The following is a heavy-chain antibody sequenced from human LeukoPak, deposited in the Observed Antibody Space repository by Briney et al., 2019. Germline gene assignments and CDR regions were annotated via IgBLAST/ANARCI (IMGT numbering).Heavy chain of an antibody. J-gene: IGHJ4*02. Sequence: GASVRVSCKASGYTFTSYDINWVRQATGQGLEWMGWMNPNSGNTDYAQKFQGRVTMTRNTSISTAYMELSSLVSEDTAVYYCVREWFLARYSWGQGALVTVSS. CDR3: VREWFLARYS. CDR2: MNPNSGNT. CDR1: GYTFTSYD. V-gene: IGHV1-8*01. D-gene: IGHD3-22*01.